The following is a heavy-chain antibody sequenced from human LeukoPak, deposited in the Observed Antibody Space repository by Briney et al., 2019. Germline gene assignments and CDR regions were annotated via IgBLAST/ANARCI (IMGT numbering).Heavy chain of an antibody. V-gene: IGHV3-48*03. CDR2: ISSSGSTI. CDR3: ARAPTKFRRDWFDP. J-gene: IGHJ5*02. CDR1: EFTFSSYE. Sequence: GGSLRLSCAASEFTFSSYEMNWIRQAPGKGLEWVSYISSSGSTIYYADSMKGRFTISRDNAKNSLYLQMNNLRVEDTAVYYCARAPTKFRRDWFDPWGQGTLVTVSS. D-gene: IGHD3-9*01.